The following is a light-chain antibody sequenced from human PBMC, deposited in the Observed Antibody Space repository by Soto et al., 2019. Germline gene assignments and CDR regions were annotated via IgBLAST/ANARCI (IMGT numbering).Light chain of an antibody. J-gene: IGKJ4*01. CDR2: AAS. CDR1: QSISTY. Sequence: TTSPTSLSAILVFTVTIKQRASQSISTYLNWYHQKPGKAPKLLIYAASSLQSGVPSRFSGSGSGTDFTLTISSLQPQDFATYYCQQSYSTSLTFGGGTKVDIK. CDR3: QQSYSTSLT. V-gene: IGKV1-39*01.